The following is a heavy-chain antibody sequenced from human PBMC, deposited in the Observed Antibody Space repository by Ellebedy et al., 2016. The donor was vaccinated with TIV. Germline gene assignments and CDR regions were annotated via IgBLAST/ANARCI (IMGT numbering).Heavy chain of an antibody. D-gene: IGHD3-22*01. Sequence: PGGSLRLSCAASGFTFSSYAMSWVRQAPGKGLEWVSAISGSGGSTYYADSVKGRFTISRDNSKNTLYLQMNSLRAEDTAVYYCAKGQSYYDSSGYYYGFDYWGQGTLVTVSS. CDR1: GFTFSSYA. J-gene: IGHJ4*02. CDR3: AKGQSYYDSSGYYYGFDY. CDR2: ISGSGGST. V-gene: IGHV3-23*01.